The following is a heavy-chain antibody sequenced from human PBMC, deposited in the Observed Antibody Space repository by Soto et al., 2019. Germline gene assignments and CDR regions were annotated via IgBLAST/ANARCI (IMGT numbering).Heavy chain of an antibody. CDR3: ARDQVGASSFDY. CDR2: IIPSPART. J-gene: IGHJ4*02. Sequence: QVQLVQSGAELRKPGSAVKLSCKASGGTFSNSPISWVRQIPGQGPEWMGRIIPSPARTIYSRKFRGRVTLTANKSTQTVYMTLRSRTTEDSGVYYCARDQVGASSFDYWGQGTRVTVSS. V-gene: IGHV1-69*08. CDR1: GGTFSNSP. D-gene: IGHD1-26*01.